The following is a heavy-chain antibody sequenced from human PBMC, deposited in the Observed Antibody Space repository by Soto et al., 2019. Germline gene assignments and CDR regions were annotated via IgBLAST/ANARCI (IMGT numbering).Heavy chain of an antibody. D-gene: IGHD2-21*02. Sequence: XXTLSLPCTVSGGSISSYYWCWFLQPPGEGLEWIGYIYYTGTTTYHPSLKSRVTISIDTSRNQFSLKLNSVTAADTAVYYCARLGGYYQAFDQWGQGSLVTVSS. CDR3: ARLGGYYQAFDQ. J-gene: IGHJ4*02. V-gene: IGHV4-59*08. CDR2: IYYTGTT. CDR1: GGSISSYY.